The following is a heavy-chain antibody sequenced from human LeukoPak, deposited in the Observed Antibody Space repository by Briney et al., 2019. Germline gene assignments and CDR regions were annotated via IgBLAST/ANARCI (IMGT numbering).Heavy chain of an antibody. V-gene: IGHV1-2*06. CDR1: RYTFTNYS. J-gene: IGHJ4*02. CDR3: GRDWELRFHQGGLDY. D-gene: IGHD3-3*01. CDR2: INPRDGET. Sequence: ASVKVSCKASRYTFTNYSMHWVRQAPGQGLEWMGRINPRDGETNFAQKFQGRVTMTSDTSNSTAYMELSGLRFDDTAVYYCGRDWELRFHQGGLDYWGQGALVTVSS.